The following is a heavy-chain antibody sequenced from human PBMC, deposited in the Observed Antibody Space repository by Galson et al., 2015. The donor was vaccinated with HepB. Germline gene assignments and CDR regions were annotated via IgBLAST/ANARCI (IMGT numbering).Heavy chain of an antibody. CDR2: IYYSGST. J-gene: IGHJ4*02. CDR1: GGSISSYY. Sequence: SETLSLTCTVSGGSISSYYWSWIRQPPGKGLEWIGYIYYSGSTNYNPSLKSRVTISVDTSKNQFSLKLSSVTAADTAVYYCARVWGFGIFGVVTGGFDYWGQGTLVTVSS. V-gene: IGHV4-59*01. D-gene: IGHD3-3*01. CDR3: ARVWGFGIFGVVTGGFDY.